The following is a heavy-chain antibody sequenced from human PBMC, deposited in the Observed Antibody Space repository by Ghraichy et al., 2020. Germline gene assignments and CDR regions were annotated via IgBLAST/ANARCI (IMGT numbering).Heavy chain of an antibody. D-gene: IGHD3-16*01. J-gene: IGHJ4*02. CDR2: INHSGTT. CDR3: ARVGYGSGPTDDY. CDR1: GGSLSGYY. Sequence: SETLSLTCAVYGGSLSGYYWSWIRQPPGKGLEWIGEINHSGTTKYSLSLRSRVTISVDTSRNQFSLKLSFVTAADTAVYYCARVGYGSGPTDDYWGQGTLVTVSS. V-gene: IGHV4-34*01.